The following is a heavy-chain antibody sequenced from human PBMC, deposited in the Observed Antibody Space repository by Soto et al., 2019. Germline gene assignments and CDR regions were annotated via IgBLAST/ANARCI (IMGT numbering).Heavy chain of an antibody. Sequence: PGGSLRLSCVASGFTFSNAWMSWVRQAPGKGLEWVGRIKSKAAGGTTDYAAPVKGRFTISRDDSKNTLYLQMNSLKTEDTAAYFCTRIAATGPFDYWGQGTLVTVSS. J-gene: IGHJ4*02. D-gene: IGHD6-13*01. V-gene: IGHV3-15*01. CDR2: IKSKAAGGTT. CDR3: TRIAATGPFDY. CDR1: GFTFSNAW.